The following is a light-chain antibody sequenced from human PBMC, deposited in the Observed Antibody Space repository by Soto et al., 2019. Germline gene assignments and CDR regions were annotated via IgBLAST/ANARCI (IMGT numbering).Light chain of an antibody. CDR1: QYITTW. CDR2: KAS. J-gene: IGKJ1*01. Sequence: DTQMTQSPSTLSASVGDRVTIICRASQYITTWLAWYQQKPGKAPKLLIYKASTLESGVPSRFSGSGSGTEFTLTISSLQPDDFATYYCQQYQSYPWTFGQGTKVDIK. CDR3: QQYQSYPWT. V-gene: IGKV1-5*03.